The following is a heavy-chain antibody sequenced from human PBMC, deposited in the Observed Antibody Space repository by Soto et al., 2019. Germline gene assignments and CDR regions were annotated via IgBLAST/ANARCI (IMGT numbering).Heavy chain of an antibody. Sequence: EVQLLESGGGLVQPGGSLRLSCAASGFTFSSYAMSWVRQAPGEGLEWVSAISGSGGSTYYADSVKGRFTISRDNSKNTLYLQMNSLRAEDTAVYYCAKEDIVVVPAAPEPHNWFDPWGQGTLVTVSS. CDR2: ISGSGGST. CDR1: GFTFSSYA. D-gene: IGHD2-2*01. V-gene: IGHV3-23*01. J-gene: IGHJ5*02. CDR3: AKEDIVVVPAAPEPHNWFDP.